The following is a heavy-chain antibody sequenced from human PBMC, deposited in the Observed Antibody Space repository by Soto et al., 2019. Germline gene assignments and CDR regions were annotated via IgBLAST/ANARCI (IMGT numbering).Heavy chain of an antibody. J-gene: IGHJ4*02. Sequence: SETLSLTCTVSGGSISSYYWSWIRQPPGKGLEWIGYIYYSGSTNYNPSLKSRVTISVDTSKNQFSLKLSSVTAADTAVYYCAREYSSSALIDYWGQGTLVTVS. CDR1: GGSISSYY. CDR2: IYYSGST. D-gene: IGHD6-6*01. V-gene: IGHV4-59*01. CDR3: AREYSSSALIDY.